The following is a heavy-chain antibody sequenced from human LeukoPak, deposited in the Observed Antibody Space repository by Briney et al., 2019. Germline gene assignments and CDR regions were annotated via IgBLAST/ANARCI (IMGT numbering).Heavy chain of an antibody. CDR1: GFTFRRYA. J-gene: IGHJ4*02. CDR2: ISGSGGST. CDR3: ARVSGDYCDY. D-gene: IGHD4-17*01. Sequence: PGRSLRLSCAASGFTFRRYAMSWVRQAPGKGLEWVSAISGSGGSTYYADSVKGRFTISRDNSKNTLYLQMNSLRAEDTAVYYCARVSGDYCDYWGQGTLVTVSS. V-gene: IGHV3-23*01.